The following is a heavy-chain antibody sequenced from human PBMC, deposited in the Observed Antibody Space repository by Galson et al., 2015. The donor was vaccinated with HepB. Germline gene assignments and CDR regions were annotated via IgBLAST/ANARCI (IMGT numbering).Heavy chain of an antibody. CDR2: IDPSDSYT. J-gene: IGHJ4*02. CDR3: ASHRGGEDY. D-gene: IGHD3-16*01. Sequence: QSGAEVKKPGESLRISCKGSGYNFTNYWINWVRQMPGKGLEWMGRIDPSDSYTNYSPSFQGHVTISTDKSISTAYLQWSSLKASDPAMYYCASHRGGEDYWGQGTLVTVSS. V-gene: IGHV5-10-1*01. CDR1: GYNFTNYW.